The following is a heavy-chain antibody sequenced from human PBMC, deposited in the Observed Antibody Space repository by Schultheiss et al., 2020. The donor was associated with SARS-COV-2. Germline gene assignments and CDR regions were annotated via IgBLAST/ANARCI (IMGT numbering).Heavy chain of an antibody. J-gene: IGHJ6*03. CDR1: GFTVSSNY. CDR3: ARGTYSSSRIPYYMDV. D-gene: IGHD6-6*01. V-gene: IGHV3-66*01. Sequence: GESLKISCAASGFTVSSNYMSWVRQAPGKGLEWVSAISGSGGSTYYADSVKGRFTISRDNSKNTLYLQMNSLRAEDTAVYYCARGTYSSSRIPYYMDVWGKGTTVTVSS. CDR2: ISGSGGST.